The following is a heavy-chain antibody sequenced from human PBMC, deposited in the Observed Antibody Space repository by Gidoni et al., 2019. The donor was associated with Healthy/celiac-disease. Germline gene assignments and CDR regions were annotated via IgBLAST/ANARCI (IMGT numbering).Heavy chain of an antibody. CDR3: AREGVVPAAIMSRDWFDP. J-gene: IGHJ5*02. D-gene: IGHD2-2*02. CDR1: GWSFSGYY. CDR2: INHSGST. V-gene: IGHV4-34*01. Sequence: QVQLQQWGAGLLKPSETLSLTCAVYGWSFSGYYWSWIRQPPGKGLEWIGEINHSGSTNYNPSLKSRVTISVDTSKNQFSLKLSSVTAADTAVYYCAREGVVPAAIMSRDWFDPWGQGTLVTVSS.